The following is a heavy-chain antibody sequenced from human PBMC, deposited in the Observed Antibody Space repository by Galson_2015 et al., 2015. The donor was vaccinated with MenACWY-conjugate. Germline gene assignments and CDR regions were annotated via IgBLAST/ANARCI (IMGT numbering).Heavy chain of an antibody. J-gene: IGHJ4*02. Sequence: PTQTLTLTCTFSGFSLSTSGVGVGWIRQPPGKALEWLALIYWDDDKRYSPSLKSRLTITKDTSKNQVVLTMTNMDPVDTATYYCARSSIAARPVPKGFDYWGQGTLVTVSS. CDR2: IYWDDDK. V-gene: IGHV2-5*02. D-gene: IGHD6-6*01. CDR1: GFSLSTSGVG. CDR3: ARSSIAARPVPKGFDY.